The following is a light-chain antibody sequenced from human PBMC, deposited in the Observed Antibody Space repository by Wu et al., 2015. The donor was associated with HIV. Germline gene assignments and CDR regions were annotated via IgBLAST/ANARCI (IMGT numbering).Light chain of an antibody. V-gene: IGKV3-20*01. Sequence: EIVLTQSPGTLSLSPGERATLSCRASQSVTSSYLAWYQQTPGQAPRLLIFGASSRATGIPDRFSGSGSGTDFTLTISRLEPEDFAVYFCHHYGSSPHSFGQGTKLEIK. CDR1: QSVTSSY. CDR2: GAS. J-gene: IGKJ2*03. CDR3: HHYGSSPHS.